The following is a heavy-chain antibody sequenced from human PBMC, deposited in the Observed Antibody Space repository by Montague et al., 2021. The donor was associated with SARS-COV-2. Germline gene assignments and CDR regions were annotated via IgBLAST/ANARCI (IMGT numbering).Heavy chain of an antibody. V-gene: IGHV4-34*01. J-gene: IGHJ6*03. Sequence: SETLSLTCAVYGGSLSGYYWSWIRQHPGKGLEWIGEINHSGSTNXXPSLKGRVTISVDTSKNQCSLKLSSVTAADTAVYYCARARQDVVVPALGIGAYYYYYYMDVWGKGTTVTVSS. CDR2: INHSGST. CDR3: ARARQDVVVPALGIGAYYYYYYMDV. D-gene: IGHD2-2*01. CDR1: GGSLSGYY.